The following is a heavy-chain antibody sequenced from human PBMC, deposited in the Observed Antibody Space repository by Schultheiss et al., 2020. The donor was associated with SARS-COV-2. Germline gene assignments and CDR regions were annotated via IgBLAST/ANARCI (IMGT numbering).Heavy chain of an antibody. V-gene: IGHV4-34*01. CDR2: INHSGST. Sequence: GSLSLTCAVYGGSFSGYYWSWIRQPPGKGLEWIGEINHSGSTNYNPSLKSRVTISVDTSKNQFSLKLSSVTAADTAVYYCARSHCGGDCYYLDYWGQGTLVTVSS. D-gene: IGHD2-21*02. CDR3: ARSHCGGDCYYLDY. J-gene: IGHJ4*02. CDR1: GGSFSGYY.